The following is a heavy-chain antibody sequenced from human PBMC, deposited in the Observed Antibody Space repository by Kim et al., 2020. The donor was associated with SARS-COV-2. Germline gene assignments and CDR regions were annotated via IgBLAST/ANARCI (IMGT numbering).Heavy chain of an antibody. J-gene: IGHJ5*01. CDR1: GDSINSGAYY. D-gene: IGHD6-19*01. V-gene: IGHV4-61*02. CDR2: ISGSGIT. CDR3: ARQVVVAGAHNWFDS. Sequence: SETLSLTCAVFGDSINSGAYYWNWIRQSAGRGLEWIGRISGSGITNYNSSLQSRVTISRDTSKNQFSLNLHSVTAADTAIYYCARQVVVAGAHNWFDSWGQGLHVIVSS.